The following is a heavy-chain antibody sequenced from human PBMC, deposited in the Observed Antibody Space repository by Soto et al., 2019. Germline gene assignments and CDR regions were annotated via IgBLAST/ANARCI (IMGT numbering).Heavy chain of an antibody. CDR3: ARLAPKKSLYYYDSSGYRYFDY. J-gene: IGHJ4*02. D-gene: IGHD3-22*01. CDR2: IYYSGST. Sequence: SQTLSLTCTVSGGSISSSSYYWGWIRQPPGKGLEWIGSIYYSGSTYYNPSLKSRVTISVDTSKNQFSLKLSSVTAADTAVYYCARLAPKKSLYYYDSSGYRYFDYWGQGTLVTVSS. CDR1: GGSISSSSYY. V-gene: IGHV4-39*01.